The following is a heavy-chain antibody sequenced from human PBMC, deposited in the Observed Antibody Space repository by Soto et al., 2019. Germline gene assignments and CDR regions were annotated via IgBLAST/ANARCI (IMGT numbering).Heavy chain of an antibody. CDR1: GFTFSDYY. CDR2: ISSSGSTI. J-gene: IGHJ5*02. V-gene: IGHV3-11*04. Sequence: GESLKISCAASGFTFSDYYMSWIRQAPGKGLEWVSYISSSGSTIYYADSVKGRFTISRDNAKNSLYLQMNSLRAEDTAVYYCASGLYCSSTSCYLDPWGQGTLVTSPQ. D-gene: IGHD2-2*01. CDR3: ASGLYCSSTSCYLDP.